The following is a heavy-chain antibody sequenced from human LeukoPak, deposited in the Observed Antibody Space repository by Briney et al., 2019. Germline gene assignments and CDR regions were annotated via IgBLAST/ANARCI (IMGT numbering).Heavy chain of an antibody. CDR1: GGSFSSYY. D-gene: IGHD3-10*01. CDR2: INHSGST. V-gene: IGHV4-34*01. CDR3: ARDRDYYGSGSYYVGWFDP. J-gene: IGHJ5*02. Sequence: SETLSLTCAVYGGSFSSYYWSWIRQSPGRGLEWIGEINHSGSTYYNPSLKSRVTISEDTSKNQFSLKLSSVTAADTAVYYCARDRDYYGSGSYYVGWFDPWGQGTLVTVSS.